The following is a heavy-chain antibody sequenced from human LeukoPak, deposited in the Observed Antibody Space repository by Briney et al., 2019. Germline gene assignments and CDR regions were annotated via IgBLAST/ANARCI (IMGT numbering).Heavy chain of an antibody. CDR1: GGSFSGYY. V-gene: IGHV4-34*01. Sequence: SETLSLTCAVYGGSFSGYYWSWIRQPPGKGLEWIGEINHSGSTNYNPSLKSRVTISVDTSKNQFSLKLSSVTAADTAVYYCAREAGSSWYGYYYCYMDVWGKGTTVTVSS. D-gene: IGHD6-13*01. J-gene: IGHJ6*03. CDR2: INHSGST. CDR3: AREAGSSWYGYYYCYMDV.